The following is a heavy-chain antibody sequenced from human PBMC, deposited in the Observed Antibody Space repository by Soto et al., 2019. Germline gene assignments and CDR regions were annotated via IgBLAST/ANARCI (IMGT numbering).Heavy chain of an antibody. V-gene: IGHV1-69*13. CDR3: ARGNYYDSSGYLGAFDI. J-gene: IGHJ3*02. CDR2: IIPIIGTA. CDR1: GYTFTSYG. Sequence: GASVKVSCKASGYTFTSYGISWVRQAPGQGLEWMGGIIPIIGTANYAQKFQGRVTITADESTSTAYMELSSLRSEDTAVYYCARGNYYDSSGYLGAFDIWGQGTMVTV. D-gene: IGHD3-22*01.